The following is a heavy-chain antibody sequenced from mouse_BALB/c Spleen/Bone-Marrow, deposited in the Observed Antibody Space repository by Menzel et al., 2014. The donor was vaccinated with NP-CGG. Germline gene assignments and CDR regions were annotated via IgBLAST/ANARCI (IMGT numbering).Heavy chain of an antibody. V-gene: IGHV2-2*02. CDR1: GFSLTSYG. D-gene: IGHD2-10*01. CDR3: ASPYYGNYGYAMDW. J-gene: IGHJ4*01. Sequence: VQLQQSGPGLVQPSQSVSITCTVSGFSLTSYGVHWVRQSPGKGLEWLGVIWSGGSTDYNAAFISRLSISKDNSKSQVFFKMNSLQANDTAIYYCASPYYGNYGYAMDWWCQGTSVNVSS. CDR2: IWSGGST.